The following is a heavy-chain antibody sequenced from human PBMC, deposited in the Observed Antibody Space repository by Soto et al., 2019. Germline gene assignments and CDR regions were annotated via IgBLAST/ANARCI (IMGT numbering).Heavy chain of an antibody. CDR3: ARVTAYSSSCYDYFDY. J-gene: IGHJ4*02. Sequence: ASVKVSCKASGYTFTSYGISWVRQAPGQGLEWMGWISAYNGNTNYAQKLQGRVTMTTDTSTSTAYMELRSLRSDDTAVYYCARVTAYSSSCYDYFDYWGQGTLFTFSS. V-gene: IGHV1-18*01. CDR2: ISAYNGNT. D-gene: IGHD6-13*01. CDR1: GYTFTSYG.